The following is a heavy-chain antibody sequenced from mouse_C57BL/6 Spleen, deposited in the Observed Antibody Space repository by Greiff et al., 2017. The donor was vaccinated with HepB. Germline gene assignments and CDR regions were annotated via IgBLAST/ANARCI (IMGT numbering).Heavy chain of an antibody. CDR1: GYTFTSYW. CDR2: IDPSDSET. J-gene: IGHJ3*01. D-gene: IGHD1-1*01. Sequence: QVQLKQPGAELVRPGSSVKLSCKASGYTFTSYWMHWVKQRPIQGLEWIGNIDPSDSETHYNQKFKDKATLTVDKSSSTAYMQLSSLTSEDSAVYYCARGEYYYGSSPFAYWGQGTLVTVSA. CDR3: ARGEYYYGSSPFAY. V-gene: IGHV1-52*01.